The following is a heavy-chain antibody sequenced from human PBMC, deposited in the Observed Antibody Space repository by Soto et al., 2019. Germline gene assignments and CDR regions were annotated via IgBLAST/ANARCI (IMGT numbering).Heavy chain of an antibody. CDR2: VYYAGTT. J-gene: IGHJ4*02. CDR1: DGSITPHY. D-gene: IGHD3-22*01. Sequence: QIQLQESGPGLLSLSCTVSDGSITPHYYTWVRQPPGKGLEWIGYVYYAGTTTYHPSLKSRVTISIDTSKNEVSLKLSSVTTADTAVYYCARLGAYYQALDSWGQGTLVTVSS. V-gene: IGHV4-59*08. CDR3: ARLGAYYQALDS.